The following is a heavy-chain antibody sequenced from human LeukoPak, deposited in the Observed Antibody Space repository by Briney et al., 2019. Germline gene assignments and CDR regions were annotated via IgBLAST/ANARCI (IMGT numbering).Heavy chain of an antibody. V-gene: IGHV4-61*02. D-gene: IGHD3-9*01. CDR2: IYTSGST. CDR1: GGSISSGSYY. Sequence: SQTLSLTCTVSGGSISSGSYYWSWIRQPAGKGLEWIGRIYTSGSTNYNPSLKSRVTISVDTTKNQFSLKLSSATAADTAVYYCARDPLRYFDWLGMDVWGKGTTVTVSS. J-gene: IGHJ6*04. CDR3: ARDPLRYFDWLGMDV.